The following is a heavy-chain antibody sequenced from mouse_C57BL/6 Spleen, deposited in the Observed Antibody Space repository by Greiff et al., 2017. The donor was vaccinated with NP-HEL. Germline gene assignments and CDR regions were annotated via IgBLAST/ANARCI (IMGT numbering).Heavy chain of an antibody. CDR2: ISSGSSTI. D-gene: IGHD1-1*01. V-gene: IGHV5-17*01. CDR3: ARDPYYYGSSPYYYAMDY. CDR1: GFTFSDYG. J-gene: IGHJ4*01. Sequence: EVMLVESGGGLVKPGGSLKLSCAASGFTFSDYGMHWVRQAPEKGLEWVAYISSGSSTIYYADTVKGRFTISRDNAKNTLFLQMTSLRSEDTAMYYCARDPYYYGSSPYYYAMDYWGQGTSVTVSS.